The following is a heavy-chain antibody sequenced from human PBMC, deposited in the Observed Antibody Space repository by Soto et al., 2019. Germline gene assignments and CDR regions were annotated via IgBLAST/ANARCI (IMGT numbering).Heavy chain of an antibody. D-gene: IGHD5-18*01. CDR2: ISYDGSNK. V-gene: IGHV3-30*18. Sequence: QVQLVESGGGVVQPGRSLRLSCAASGFTFSSYGMHWVRQAPGKGLEWVAVISYDGSNKYYADSVKGRFTISRDNSKNTLYLQMNSLRAEDTAVYYCAKDWGYSYAYYYYGMDVWGQGTTVTVSS. CDR3: AKDWGYSYAYYYYGMDV. J-gene: IGHJ6*02. CDR1: GFTFSSYG.